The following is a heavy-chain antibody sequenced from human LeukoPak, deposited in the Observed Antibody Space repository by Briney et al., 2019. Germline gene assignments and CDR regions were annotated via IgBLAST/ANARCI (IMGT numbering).Heavy chain of an antibody. Sequence: RSGRSLRLSCAASGFTFSSYAVHWVRQAPGKGLEWVAVISYDGSNKYYADSVKGRFTISRDNSKNTLYLQMNSLRAEDTAVYYCARSLELYFDYWGQGTLVTVSS. V-gene: IGHV3-30*04. CDR3: ARSLELYFDY. D-gene: IGHD1-26*01. CDR1: GFTFSSYA. CDR2: ISYDGSNK. J-gene: IGHJ4*02.